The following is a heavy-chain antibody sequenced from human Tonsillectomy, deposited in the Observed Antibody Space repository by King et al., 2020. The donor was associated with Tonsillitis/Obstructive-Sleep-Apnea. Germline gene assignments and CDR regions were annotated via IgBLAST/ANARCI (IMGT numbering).Heavy chain of an antibody. CDR2: ISYDGSNK. CDR3: AREVLRFAVGYGMDV. D-gene: IGHD3-3*01. CDR1: GFTFSSYA. J-gene: IGHJ6*02. V-gene: IGHV3-30*04. Sequence: VQLVESGGGVVQPGRSLRLSCAASGFTFSSYAMHWVRQAPGKGLEWVAVISYDGSNKYYADSVKGRFTISRDNSKNTLYLQMNSLRAEDTAVYYCAREVLRFAVGYGMDVGGQGTTVTVSS.